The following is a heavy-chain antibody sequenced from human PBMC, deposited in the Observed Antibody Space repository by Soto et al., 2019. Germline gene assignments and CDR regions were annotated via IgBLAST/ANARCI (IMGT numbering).Heavy chain of an antibody. J-gene: IGHJ4*02. Sequence: QVQLQETGPGLVKPSGTLSLTCAVSGGSISSSNWWSWVRQPPGKGLEWIGEIYHSGSTNYNPSPNSRVTVSVVKSRDQFSLKLSSVTAADTAVYYCARANYDLWSGYFYDFDYWGQGTLVTVSS. CDR3: ARANYDLWSGYFYDFDY. CDR2: IYHSGST. CDR1: GGSISSSNW. D-gene: IGHD3-3*01. V-gene: IGHV4-4*02.